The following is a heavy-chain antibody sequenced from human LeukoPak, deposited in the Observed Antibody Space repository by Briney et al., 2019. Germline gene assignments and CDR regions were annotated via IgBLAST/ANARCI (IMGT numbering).Heavy chain of an antibody. J-gene: IGHJ6*02. CDR2: IYPGDSDT. Sequence: GESLKISCKGSGYSFTSYWIGWVRQMPGKGLEWMGIIYPGDSDTRYSPSFQGQVTISADKSISTAYLQWSSLKASDTAMYYCARFGCSGGSCYPADSYYYGMDVWGQGTTVTVSS. D-gene: IGHD2-15*01. V-gene: IGHV5-51*01. CDR3: ARFGCSGGSCYPADSYYYGMDV. CDR1: GYSFTSYW.